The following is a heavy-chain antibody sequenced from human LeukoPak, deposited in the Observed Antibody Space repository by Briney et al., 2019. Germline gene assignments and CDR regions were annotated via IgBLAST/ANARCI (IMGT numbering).Heavy chain of an antibody. Sequence: GTLRLSCAASGFTFSSYWMHWVRQAPGKGLVWVSRINSDGSTTSYADSVKGRFTISRDNSKNTLYLQMNSLRAEDTAVYYCAKAKESDTAMVRGGYFDYWGQGTLVTVSS. CDR1: GFTFSSYW. CDR2: INSDGSTT. V-gene: IGHV3-74*01. D-gene: IGHD5-18*01. J-gene: IGHJ4*02. CDR3: AKAKESDTAMVRGGYFDY.